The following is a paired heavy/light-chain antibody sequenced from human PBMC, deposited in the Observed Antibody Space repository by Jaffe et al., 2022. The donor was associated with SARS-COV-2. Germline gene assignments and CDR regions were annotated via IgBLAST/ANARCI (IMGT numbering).Light chain of an antibody. CDR3: QQYKDRYT. CDR1: QSVSSK. V-gene: IGKV3-15*01. J-gene: IGKJ2*01. CDR2: GAS. Sequence: EIVMTQSPATLSVFPGERATLSCRASQSVSSKLAWYQHKPGQAPRLLIYGASTRASGIPARFSGSGSGTEFTLTISSLQSEDFAVYFCQQYKDRYTFGQGTKLEIK.
Heavy chain of an antibody. Sequence: QVHLVESGGGVVQPGTSLTLSCAASGVTFSTSVIHWVRQAPGKRMEWVAVMSTDGNAKYYADSVKGRLTISRDNSENTLYLQISSLGDEDTAMYYCARERAVTDAFDGWGQGTLVTVSS. CDR3: ARERAVTDAFDG. CDR2: MSTDGNAK. V-gene: IGHV3-30*04. D-gene: IGHD6-19*01. CDR1: GVTFSTSV. J-gene: IGHJ3*01.